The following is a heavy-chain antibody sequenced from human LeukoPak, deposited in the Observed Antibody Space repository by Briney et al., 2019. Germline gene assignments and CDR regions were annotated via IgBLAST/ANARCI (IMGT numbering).Heavy chain of an antibody. D-gene: IGHD3-16*01. CDR3: ARGVPHYGVSAFYYYDY. Sequence: SETLSLTCTVSGASISSGGIFWSWIRQHPGKRLEWIGYIYYRGSTYYNPPLRSRATISVDTSKNQFSLNLTSVTAADTAVYFCARGVPHYGVSAFYYYDYWGQGALVSVSS. V-gene: IGHV4-31*03. CDR1: GASISSGGIF. CDR2: IYYRGST. J-gene: IGHJ4*02.